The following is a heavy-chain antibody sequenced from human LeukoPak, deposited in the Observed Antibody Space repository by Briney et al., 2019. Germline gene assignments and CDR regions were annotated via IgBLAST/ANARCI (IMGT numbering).Heavy chain of an antibody. CDR1: GGSISSYY. D-gene: IGHD5-18*01. CDR2: IYYSGST. Sequence: PSETLSLTCTVSGGSISSYYWSWIRQPPGKGLEWIGYIYYSGSTNYNPSLKSRVTISVDTSKNQFSLKLSSVTAADTAVYYCAGGGHRGYSYGFDYWGQGTLVTVSS. V-gene: IGHV4-59*01. CDR3: AGGGHRGYSYGFDY. J-gene: IGHJ4*02.